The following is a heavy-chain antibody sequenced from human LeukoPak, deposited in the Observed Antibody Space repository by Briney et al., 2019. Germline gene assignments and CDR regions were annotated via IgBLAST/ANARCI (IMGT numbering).Heavy chain of an antibody. CDR3: ARVGATTLGWFDP. Sequence: ASVKVSCKASGYTFTGYYMHWARQAPGQGLEWMGWINPNSGGTNYAQKFQGRVTKTRDTSISTAYMELSRLRSDDTAVYYCARVGATTLGWFDPWGQGTLVTVSS. V-gene: IGHV1-2*02. D-gene: IGHD1-26*01. CDR1: GYTFTGYY. CDR2: INPNSGGT. J-gene: IGHJ5*02.